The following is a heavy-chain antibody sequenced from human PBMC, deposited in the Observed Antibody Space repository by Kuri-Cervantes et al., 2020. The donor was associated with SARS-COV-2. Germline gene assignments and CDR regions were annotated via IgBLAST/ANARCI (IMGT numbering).Heavy chain of an antibody. Sequence: SQTLSLTCAVYGGSFSGYYWSWIRQPPGKGLEWIGEINHSGSTNYNPSLKSRVTVSVDTSKNQFSLKLSSVTAADTAVYYCARVTVRGVIIKYYFDYWGQGTLVTVSS. CDR2: INHSGST. J-gene: IGHJ4*02. CDR3: ARVTVRGVIIKYYFDY. V-gene: IGHV4-34*01. CDR1: GGSFSGYY. D-gene: IGHD3-10*01.